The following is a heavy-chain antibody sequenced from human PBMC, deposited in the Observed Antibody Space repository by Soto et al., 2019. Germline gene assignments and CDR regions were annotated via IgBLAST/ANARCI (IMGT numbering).Heavy chain of an antibody. D-gene: IGHD3-10*01. CDR2: IYYSAST. CDR1: GGSISSSSYY. V-gene: IGHV4-39*01. CDR3: ARHYGSGSYYND. Sequence: QLQLQESGPGLVKPSETLSLTCTVSGGSISSSSYYWGWLRQPPGKGLEWIGSIYYSASTYYNPSLKSRVTISVDTSKTQFSLKRSSVTAADTAVYYCARHYGSGSYYNDWGQGTLVTVSS. J-gene: IGHJ4*02.